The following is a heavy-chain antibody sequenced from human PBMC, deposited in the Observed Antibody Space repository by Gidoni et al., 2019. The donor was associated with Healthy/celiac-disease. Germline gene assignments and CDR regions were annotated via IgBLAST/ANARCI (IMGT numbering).Heavy chain of an antibody. CDR1: GYTLTEFS. CDR2: FDPEDGET. V-gene: IGHV1-24*01. Sequence: QVQLVQSGAEVKKPGASVKVFCKVSGYTLTEFSMPRVRQAPGKGLEWMGGFDPEDGETIYAQKFQGRVTMTEDTSTDTAYMELSSLRSEDTAVYYCATYCSGGSCYDYWGQGTLVTVSS. J-gene: IGHJ4*02. CDR3: ATYCSGGSCYDY. D-gene: IGHD2-15*01.